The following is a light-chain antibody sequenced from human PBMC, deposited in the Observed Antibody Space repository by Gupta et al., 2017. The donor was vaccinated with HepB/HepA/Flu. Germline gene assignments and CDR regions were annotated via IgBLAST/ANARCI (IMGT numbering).Light chain of an antibody. Sequence: QSALTQPASVSGSPGQSITISCTGTSSDIGGYNYVSWYQQYTGKAPKLIIYDVTNRPSGVSHRFSAAKSGTTASPTISGLLAEDDADYYCTSYRRSDTWVFGGGTKLTVL. CDR2: DVT. V-gene: IGLV2-14*01. CDR3: TSYRRSDTWV. CDR1: SSDIGGYNY. J-gene: IGLJ3*02.